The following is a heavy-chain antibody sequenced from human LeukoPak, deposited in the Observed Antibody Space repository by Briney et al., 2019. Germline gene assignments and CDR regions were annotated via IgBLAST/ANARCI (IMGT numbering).Heavy chain of an antibody. Sequence: GRSLRLSCAASGFTFDDYAMHWVRQAPGKGLEWVSGISWNSGSIGYADSVKGRFTTSRDNAKNSLYLQMNSLRAEDTALYYCAKDMPYYYGMDVWGQGTTVTVSS. J-gene: IGHJ6*02. CDR2: ISWNSGSI. CDR1: GFTFDDYA. V-gene: IGHV3-9*01. CDR3: AKDMPYYYGMDV.